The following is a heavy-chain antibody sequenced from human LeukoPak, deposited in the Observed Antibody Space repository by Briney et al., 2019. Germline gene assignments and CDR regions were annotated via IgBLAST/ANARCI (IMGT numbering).Heavy chain of an antibody. CDR3: ARSNWNAPFDG. CDR2: TYYRGST. Sequence: SQTLSLTCNLSAPSISITSYYCDWIRHPPGKGLEWIGSTYYRGSTYNNPSLKSRLTISVDTSTNQFSLRLSSVTAADTAVYYCARSNWNAPFDGGGQGT. CDR1: APSISITSYY. J-gene: IGHJ4*02. D-gene: IGHD1-20*01. V-gene: IGHV4-39*01.